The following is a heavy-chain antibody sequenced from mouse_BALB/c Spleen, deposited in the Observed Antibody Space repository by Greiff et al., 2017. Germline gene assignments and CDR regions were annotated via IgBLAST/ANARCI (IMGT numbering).Heavy chain of an antibody. Sequence: EVQGVESGGGLVKPGGSLKLSCAASGFTFSSYAMSWVRQTPEKRLEWVASISSGGSTYYPDSVKGRFTISRDNARNILYLQMSSLRSDDTAMYYCASYYGRGAYWGQGTLVTVSA. J-gene: IGHJ3*01. V-gene: IGHV5-6-5*01. CDR1: GFTFSSYA. CDR3: ASYYGRGAY. D-gene: IGHD1-1*01. CDR2: ISSGGST.